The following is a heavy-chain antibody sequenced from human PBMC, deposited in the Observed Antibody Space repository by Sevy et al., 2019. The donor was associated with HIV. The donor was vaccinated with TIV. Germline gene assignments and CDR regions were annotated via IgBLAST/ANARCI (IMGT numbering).Heavy chain of an antibody. D-gene: IGHD3-3*01. Sequence: ASVKVSCKTSGYTFAAYYIHWVRQAPGQGPEWLGRIYPNGGDTTFAQKFQGRVTVTMSTSINTVYMELNRLRSDDTAVYYCARGKREEWLLYLDNWGQGTLVTVSS. CDR2: IYPNGGDT. V-gene: IGHV1-2*06. CDR1: GYTFAAYY. J-gene: IGHJ4*02. CDR3: ARGKREEWLLYLDN.